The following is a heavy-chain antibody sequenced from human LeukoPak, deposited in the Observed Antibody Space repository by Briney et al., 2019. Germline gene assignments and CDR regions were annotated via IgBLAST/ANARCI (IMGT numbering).Heavy chain of an antibody. D-gene: IGHD1-26*01. CDR1: GYTFTSYG. Sequence: GASVKVSCKASGYTFTSYGISWVRQAPGQGLEWMGWISAYNGNTNYAQKLQGRVTMTTDTSTSTAYMELRSLRSDATAVCYCARDRGKSGSYYVDYWGQGTLVTVSS. V-gene: IGHV1-18*01. CDR3: ARDRGKSGSYYVDY. J-gene: IGHJ4*02. CDR2: ISAYNGNT.